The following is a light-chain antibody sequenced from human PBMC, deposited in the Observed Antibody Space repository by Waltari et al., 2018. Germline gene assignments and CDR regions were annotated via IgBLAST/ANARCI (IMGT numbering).Light chain of an antibody. CDR1: QSIRRD. CDR3: QNHERLPAM. CDR2: AAS. J-gene: IGKJ1*01. V-gene: IGKV3-20*01. Sequence: EIVLTPSPGNLSLSPGERATLSCRASQSIRRDLAWYQQKPGQAPRLLIYAASSRATGIPDRFSGSGSGTDFSLTISRLEPEDFAVYYCQNHERLPAMFGQGTKVEIK.